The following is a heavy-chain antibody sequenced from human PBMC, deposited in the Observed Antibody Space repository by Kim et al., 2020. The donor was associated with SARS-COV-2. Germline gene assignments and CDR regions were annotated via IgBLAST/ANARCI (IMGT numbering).Heavy chain of an antibody. CDR2: IVRGGYLI. CDR3: ARDVGSSGSTSFFDS. CDR1: GFTFSSYR. D-gene: IGHD3-10*01. V-gene: IGHV3-48*02. Sequence: GGSLRLSCVGSGFTFSSYRMNWVRQAPGKGLEWVSNIVRGGYLIYYADSVKGRFTISRDNAKNSLYLQMNSLRDEDTAVYYCARDVGSSGSTSFFDSWGQGTPVTVS. J-gene: IGHJ4*02.